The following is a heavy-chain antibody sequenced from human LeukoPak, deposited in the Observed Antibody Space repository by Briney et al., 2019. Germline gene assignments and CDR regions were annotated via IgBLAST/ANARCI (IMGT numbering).Heavy chain of an antibody. CDR3: ARGSSGQVVGFDY. Sequence: SVKVSCKASGGTFSSYAISWVRQAPGQGLEWMGRIIPILGIANYAQKFQGRVTITADKSTSTAYMELSSLRSEDTAVYYCARGSSGQVVGFDYWGQGTLVTVSS. CDR2: IIPILGIA. V-gene: IGHV1-69*04. D-gene: IGHD6-19*01. CDR1: GGTFSSYA. J-gene: IGHJ4*02.